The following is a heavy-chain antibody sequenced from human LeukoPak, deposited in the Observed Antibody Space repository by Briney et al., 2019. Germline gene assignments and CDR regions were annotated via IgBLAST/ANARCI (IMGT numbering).Heavy chain of an antibody. D-gene: IGHD1-1*01. CDR3: ARHGPGTTGYYYMDV. CDR1: GGSISSYY. V-gene: IGHV4-59*08. Sequence: SETLSLTCTVSGGSISSYYWSWIRQPPGKGLEWIGYIYYSGSTNYNPSLKSRVTISVDTSKNQFSLKLSSVTAADTAVYYCARHGPGTTGYYYMDVWGKGTTVTVSS. CDR2: IYYSGST. J-gene: IGHJ6*03.